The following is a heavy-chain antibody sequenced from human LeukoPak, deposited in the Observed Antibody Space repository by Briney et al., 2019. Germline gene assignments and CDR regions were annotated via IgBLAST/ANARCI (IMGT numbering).Heavy chain of an antibody. CDR1: GFTFSSYA. V-gene: IGHV3-23*01. J-gene: IGHJ5*02. D-gene: IGHD1-26*01. CDR2: ITGSGGST. Sequence: GGSLRLSCAASGFTFSSYAMSCVRQAPGKGLEWVLAITGSGGSTYYADSVKGRFTISRDNSKNTLYLQMNSLRAEDTAVYYCAKEPVVGAGYNWFDPWGQGTLVTVSS. CDR3: AKEPVVGAGYNWFDP.